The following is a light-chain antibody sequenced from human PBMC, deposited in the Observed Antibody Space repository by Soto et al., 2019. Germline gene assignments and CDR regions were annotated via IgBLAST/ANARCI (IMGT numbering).Light chain of an antibody. CDR2: NVS. Sequence: DVVMTQSPLSLPVTLGQPASISCRSSQSLVYSDGNTYLNWFQQRPGQSPRRLIYNVSKRDSGVPDRFSGSGSGTDFILKISRVEAEDVGVYYCMQGTHWPPITFGQGTRLEIK. V-gene: IGKV2-30*01. CDR3: MQGTHWPPIT. CDR1: QSLVYSDGNTY. J-gene: IGKJ5*01.